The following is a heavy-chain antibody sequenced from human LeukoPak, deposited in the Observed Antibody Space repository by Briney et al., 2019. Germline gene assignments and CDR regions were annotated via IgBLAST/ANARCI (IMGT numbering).Heavy chain of an antibody. D-gene: IGHD2-2*01. V-gene: IGHV1-18*01. Sequence: ASGKVSCKAAGYTFTSYGISWVRQAPGQGLGWMGWISAYNGNTNYAQKVQVRVTMTTDTATSTAYMELRSLRSDDTAVYYCARARYCSSTSCYHKTSYYYYMDVWGKGTTVTISS. J-gene: IGHJ6*03. CDR3: ARARYCSSTSCYHKTSYYYYMDV. CDR1: GYTFTSYG. CDR2: ISAYNGNT.